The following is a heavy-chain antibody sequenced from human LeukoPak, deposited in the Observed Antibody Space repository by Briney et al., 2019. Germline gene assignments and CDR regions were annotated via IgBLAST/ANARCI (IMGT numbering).Heavy chain of an antibody. V-gene: IGHV1-18*04. J-gene: IGHJ4*02. D-gene: IGHD6-19*01. CDR2: ISAFNGNT. Sequence: ASVNVSCKASGYTFITNDITWVRQAPGQGLEWMGWISAFNGNTNYAQKLQGRVTMTTDTSTNTAYIELRSLTSDDTAVYYCARSAVADTLSAYYFEYWGQGTLVTVSS. CDR1: GYTFITND. CDR3: ARSAVADTLSAYYFEY.